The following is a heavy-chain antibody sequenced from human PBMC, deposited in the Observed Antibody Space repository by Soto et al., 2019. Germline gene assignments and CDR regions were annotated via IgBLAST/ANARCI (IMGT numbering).Heavy chain of an antibody. Sequence: PSETLSLTCIVSAGSITGHYWSCIRQPPGKGLEWIGCVHHTGSTDLNPSLKSRVTISVDTSKNQFSLKLGSVTAADTALYFCARGRFYFDSWGQGTLVTVSS. J-gene: IGHJ4*02. CDR1: AGSITGHY. CDR2: VHHTGST. V-gene: IGHV4-59*11. CDR3: ARGRFYFDS.